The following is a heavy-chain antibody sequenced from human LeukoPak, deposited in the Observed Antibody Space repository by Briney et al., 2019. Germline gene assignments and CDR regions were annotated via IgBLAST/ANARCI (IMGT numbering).Heavy chain of an antibody. J-gene: IGHJ4*02. CDR1: GYTFTSYG. V-gene: IGHV1-18*01. D-gene: IGHD6-19*01. CDR2: ISGYNGNT. Sequence: ASVKVSCKASGYTFTSYGISWVRQAPGQGLEWMGWISGYNGNTNYAQEKLQGRVTMTTDTSTSTAYMELRSRRSGDTAVYYCARDLERGYSSGRYSCGTGSSNDYWGQGTLVTVSS. CDR3: ARDLERGYSSGRYSCGTGSSNDY.